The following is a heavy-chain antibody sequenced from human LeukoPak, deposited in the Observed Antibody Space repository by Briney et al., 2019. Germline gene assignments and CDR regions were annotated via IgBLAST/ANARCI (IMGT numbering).Heavy chain of an antibody. CDR1: GYTFTSYY. CDR2: INPSGGST. V-gene: IGHV1-46*01. CDR3: AIAATGTRFDY. D-gene: IGHD3-9*01. J-gene: IGHJ4*02. Sequence: GAAVEVSCKASGYTFTSYYMHWVRQAPGQGLERMGIINPSGGSTSYAQNFQGRVTMTRDTSTSTVYMELSSLKYEDMAVYYCAIAATGTRFDYWGRGTLVTVSS.